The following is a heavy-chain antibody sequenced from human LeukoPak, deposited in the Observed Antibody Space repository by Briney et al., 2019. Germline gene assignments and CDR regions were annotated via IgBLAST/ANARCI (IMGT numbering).Heavy chain of an antibody. D-gene: IGHD3-3*02. CDR3: ARDSNLAASNSNGFFQH. CDR1: GFTFGSYA. CDR2: ISGSGGGT. J-gene: IGHJ1*01. V-gene: IGHV3-23*01. Sequence: GGSLRLSCAASGFTFGSYAMSWVRQAPGKGLEWVSAISGSGGGTYYADSVKGRFAISRDNSKNTLYLQMNSLRVEDTAVYYCARDSNLAASNSNGFFQHWGQGALVSVSS.